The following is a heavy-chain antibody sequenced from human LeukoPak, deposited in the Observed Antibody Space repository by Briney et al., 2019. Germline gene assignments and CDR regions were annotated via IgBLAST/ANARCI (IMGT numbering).Heavy chain of an antibody. Sequence: GGSLRLSCAASGFTFSSYSMNWVRPAPGKGLEWVSSISISSSYIYYADSVKGRFTISRDNAKNSLYLQMNSLRAEDTAVYYCARPGCSGGSCYLLFQHWGQGTLVTVSS. V-gene: IGHV3-21*01. CDR3: ARPGCSGGSCYLLFQH. CDR2: ISISSSYI. D-gene: IGHD2-15*01. CDR1: GFTFSSYS. J-gene: IGHJ1*01.